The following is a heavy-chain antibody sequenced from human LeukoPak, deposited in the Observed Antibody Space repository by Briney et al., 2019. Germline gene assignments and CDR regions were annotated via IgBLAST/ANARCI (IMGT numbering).Heavy chain of an antibody. CDR3: ARGSNQFDP. CDR1: GGSFSGYY. D-gene: IGHD1-14*01. J-gene: IGHJ5*02. CDR2: INHSGST. V-gene: IGHV4-34*01. Sequence: SETLSLTCAVYGGSFSGYYWSWIRQPPGKGLEWIGEINHSGSTNYNPSLKSRVTISVDTSKNQFSLKLSSVTAADTAVYYCARGSNQFDPWGQGTLVTVSS.